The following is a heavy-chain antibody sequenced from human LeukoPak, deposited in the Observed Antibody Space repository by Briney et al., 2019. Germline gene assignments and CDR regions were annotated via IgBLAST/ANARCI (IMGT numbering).Heavy chain of an antibody. CDR1: GGSISSSSYY. CDR3: ARALYYYGSGSYLKGYYYGMDV. V-gene: IGHV4-39*07. J-gene: IGHJ6*02. D-gene: IGHD3-10*01. Sequence: SETLSLTCTVSGGSISSSSYYWGWIRQPPGKGLEWIGSIYYSGSTYYNPSLKSRVTISVDTSKNQFSLKLSSVTAADTAVYYCARALYYYGSGSYLKGYYYGMDVWGQGTTVTVSS. CDR2: IYYSGST.